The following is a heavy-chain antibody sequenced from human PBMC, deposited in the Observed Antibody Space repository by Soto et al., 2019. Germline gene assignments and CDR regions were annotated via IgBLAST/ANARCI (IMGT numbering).Heavy chain of an antibody. CDR2: INHTGST. V-gene: IGHV4-34*01. Sequence: SETLSLTCAVYGAPFSGYYWTGIRQPPGKGLEWIGEINHTGSTKYNPSLKSRVTISLDTSKNQFSLSLRSVTAADTAVYYCARGREIFGAVTPFEYWGQGTQVTVSS. CDR1: GAPFSGYY. J-gene: IGHJ4*02. D-gene: IGHD3-3*01. CDR3: ARGREIFGAVTPFEY.